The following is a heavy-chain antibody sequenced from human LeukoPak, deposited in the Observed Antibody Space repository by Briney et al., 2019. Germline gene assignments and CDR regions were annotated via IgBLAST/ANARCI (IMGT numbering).Heavy chain of an antibody. CDR3: ATSVGSWYGA. CDR1: GYTFNTYT. D-gene: IGHD6-13*01. J-gene: IGHJ5*02. CDR2: VGADDGTT. Sequence: VASVKVSCKASGYTFNTYTVTWARQAPGQGLEWMGWVGADDGTTKYAQKFRGRVSMTTDTPTKTVYMELRSLTSDDTAVYYCATSVGSWYGAWGLGTLVTVSS. V-gene: IGHV1-18*01.